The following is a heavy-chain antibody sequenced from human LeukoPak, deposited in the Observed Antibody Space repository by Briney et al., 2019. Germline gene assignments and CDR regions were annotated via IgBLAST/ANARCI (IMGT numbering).Heavy chain of an antibody. CDR3: ARPGYGSGSYYM. J-gene: IGHJ4*02. Sequence: ASVKVSCKASGYTFTSYGISWVRQAPGQGLEWMGWISAYNGNTNYAQKLQGRVTITTDESTSTAYMELSSLRSEDTAVYYCARPGYGSGSYYMWGQGTLVTVSS. V-gene: IGHV1-18*01. CDR2: ISAYNGNT. CDR1: GYTFTSYG. D-gene: IGHD3-10*01.